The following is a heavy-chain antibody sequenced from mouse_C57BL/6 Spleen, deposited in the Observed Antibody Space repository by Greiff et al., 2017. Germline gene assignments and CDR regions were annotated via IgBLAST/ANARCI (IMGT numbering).Heavy chain of an antibody. V-gene: IGHV1-50*01. J-gene: IGHJ2*01. CDR1: GYTFTSYW. D-gene: IGHD2-3*01. CDR3: ASLYDGYYVGYFGD. CDR2: IDPSDSYT. Sequence: QVQLQQPGAELVKPGASVKLSCKASGYTFTSYWMQWVKQRPGQGLEWIGEIDPSDSYTNYNHKFKGKATLTVYTSSSTAYMQLSRLTAEDSADYYSASLYDGYYVGYFGDWGKGTTLTAAS.